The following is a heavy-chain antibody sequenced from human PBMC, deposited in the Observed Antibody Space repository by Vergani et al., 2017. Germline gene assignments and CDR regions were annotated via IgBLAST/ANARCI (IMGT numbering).Heavy chain of an antibody. V-gene: IGHV3-30*02. Sequence: QVQLVESGGGVVQPGGSLRLSCAASGFTFSSYGMHWVRQAPGKGLEGVAFIRYDGSNKYYADSVKGRFTISRDNSKNTLYLQMNSLRAEDTAVYYCAKDFVPAAAYYYYYGMDVWGQGTTVTVSS. CDR1: GFTFSSYG. CDR3: AKDFVPAAAYYYYYGMDV. J-gene: IGHJ6*02. D-gene: IGHD2-2*01. CDR2: IRYDGSNK.